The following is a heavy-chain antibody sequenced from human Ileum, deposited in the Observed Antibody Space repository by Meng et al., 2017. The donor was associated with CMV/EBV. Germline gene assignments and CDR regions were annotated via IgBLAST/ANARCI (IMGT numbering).Heavy chain of an antibody. CDR2: ISYSRTT. J-gene: IGHJ4*02. D-gene: IGHD3-3*02. CDR3: ARDMSIRWFYY. V-gene: IGHV4-39*07. Sequence: QLQLQETGPWLVKPSETLSPTCSFSSGSITCYWRWLRQPPGKVLEWIGSISYSRTTYYTPSLNSRLTVSLDTSKTQFSLMLTSVTAADTSVYYCARDMSIRWFYYWGQGTLVTVSS. CDR1: SGSITCY.